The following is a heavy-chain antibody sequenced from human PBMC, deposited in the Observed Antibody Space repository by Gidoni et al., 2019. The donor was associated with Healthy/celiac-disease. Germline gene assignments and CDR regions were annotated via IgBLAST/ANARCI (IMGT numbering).Heavy chain of an antibody. CDR2: ISYDGSNK. Sequence: QVQLVESGGGVVQPGRSLRLSCAASGFTFSSYGMHWVRQAPGKGLEWVAVISYDGSNKYYADSVKGRFTISRDNSKNTLYLQMNSLRAEDTAVYYCAKVYDSSGYSHYWGQGTLVTVSS. CDR3: AKVYDSSGYSHY. D-gene: IGHD3-22*01. J-gene: IGHJ4*02. V-gene: IGHV3-30*18. CDR1: GFTFSSYG.